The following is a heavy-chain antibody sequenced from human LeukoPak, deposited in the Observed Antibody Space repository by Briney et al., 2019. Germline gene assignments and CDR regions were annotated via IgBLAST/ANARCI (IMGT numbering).Heavy chain of an antibody. V-gene: IGHV3-30*18. CDR2: ISYDGSNK. CDR3: AKDAIVGATTVFFDY. D-gene: IGHD1-26*01. Sequence: GGSLRLSCAASGFTFTSYSMSWVRQAPGKGLEWVAVISYDGSNKYYADSVKGRFTISRDNSKNTLYLQMNSLRAEDTAVYYCAKDAIVGATTVFFDYWGQGTLVTVSS. CDR1: GFTFTSYS. J-gene: IGHJ4*02.